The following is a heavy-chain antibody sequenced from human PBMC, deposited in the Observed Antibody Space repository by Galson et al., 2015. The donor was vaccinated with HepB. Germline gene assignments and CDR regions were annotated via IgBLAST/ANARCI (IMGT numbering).Heavy chain of an antibody. D-gene: IGHD3-22*01. CDR1: GGSISSSSYY. V-gene: IGHV4-39*01. CDR3: ARREIVPYFDY. Sequence: LSLTCTVSGGSISSSSYYWGWIRQPPGKGLEWIGSIYYSGSTYYNPSLKSRVTISVDTSKNQFSLKLSSVTAADTAVYYCARREIVPYFDYWGRGTLVTVSS. CDR2: IYYSGST. J-gene: IGHJ4*02.